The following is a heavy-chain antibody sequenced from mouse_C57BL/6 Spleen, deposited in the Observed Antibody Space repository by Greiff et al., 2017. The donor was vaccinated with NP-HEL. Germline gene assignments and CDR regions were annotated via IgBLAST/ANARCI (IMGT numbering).Heavy chain of an antibody. V-gene: IGHV1-39*01. CDR1: GYSFTDYN. J-gene: IGHJ4*01. Sequence: EVKLMESGPELVKPGASVKISCKASGYSFTDYNMNWVKQSNGKSLEWIGVINPNYGTTSYNQKFKGKATLTVDQSSSTAYMQLNSLTSEDSAVYYCARRGYGSRGDYAMDYWGQGTSVTVSS. CDR2: INPNYGTT. CDR3: ARRGYGSRGDYAMDY. D-gene: IGHD1-1*01.